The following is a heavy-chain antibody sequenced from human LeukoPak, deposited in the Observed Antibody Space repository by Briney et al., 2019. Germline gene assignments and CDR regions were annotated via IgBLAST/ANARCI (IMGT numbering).Heavy chain of an antibody. CDR2: ISAYNGNT. J-gene: IGHJ6*03. CDR1: GYTFTSYG. Sequence: ASVKVSCKASGYTFTSYGISWVRQAPGQGLEWMGWISAYNGNTIYAQKLQGRVTMTTDTSTSTAYMELSSLRSEDTAVYYCARKRPYSSRDYYYYYYMDVWGKGTTVTVSS. V-gene: IGHV1-18*01. D-gene: IGHD2-21*01. CDR3: ARKRPYSSRDYYYYYYMDV.